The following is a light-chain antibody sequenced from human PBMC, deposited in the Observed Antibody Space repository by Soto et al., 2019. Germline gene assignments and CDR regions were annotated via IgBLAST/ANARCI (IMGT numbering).Light chain of an antibody. V-gene: IGKV3-20*01. CDR3: QQYGRSPGLIT. CDR2: EAS. Sequence: EIVLTQSPGTLSLSPGERATLSCRASQSVSSTYLAWYQQKPGQAPRLLIYEASIRATGIPDRFSGSGSGTDFTLTIIRLEPEDFAVYYCQQYGRSPGLITFGPGTKVDIK. J-gene: IGKJ3*01. CDR1: QSVSSTY.